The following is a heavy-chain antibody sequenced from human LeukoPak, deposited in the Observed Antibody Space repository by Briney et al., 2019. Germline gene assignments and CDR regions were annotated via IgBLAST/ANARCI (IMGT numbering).Heavy chain of an antibody. J-gene: IGHJ5*02. Sequence: PSETLSLTCTVSGGSISSHYWTWIRQPPGKGLEWIGYIYYSDSTNYNPSLKSRVIISVDTSKNQFSLRLSSVTAADTAVYYRARGVDPLYYYDSSGIRFDPWGQGTLATVSS. D-gene: IGHD3-22*01. CDR3: ARGVDPLYYYDSSGIRFDP. CDR1: GGSISSHY. V-gene: IGHV4-59*11. CDR2: IYYSDST.